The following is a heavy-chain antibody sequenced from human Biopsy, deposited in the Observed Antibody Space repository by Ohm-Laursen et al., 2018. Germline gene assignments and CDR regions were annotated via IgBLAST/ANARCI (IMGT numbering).Heavy chain of an antibody. J-gene: IGHJ3*02. CDR3: EAFPFSGGPAFDI. V-gene: IGHV4-59*02. CDR2: TYYRGTS. D-gene: IGHD2/OR15-2a*01. Sequence: SETLSLTCSVSGGSVGDYFLSWIRLVPGKRPEWIGYTYYRGTSENNPSLRSRVTTSVDISRNQFFLNMKSVTGADTAVYYCEAFPFSGGPAFDIWGQGTTVSVSS. CDR1: GGSVGDYF.